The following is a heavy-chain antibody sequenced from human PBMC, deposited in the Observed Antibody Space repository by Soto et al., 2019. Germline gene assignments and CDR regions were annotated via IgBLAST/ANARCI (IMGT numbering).Heavy chain of an antibody. V-gene: IGHV4-59*01. CDR1: GGSITSFY. CDR3: AREGNGWYYSDY. J-gene: IGHJ4*02. Sequence: SETLSLTCTVSGGSITSFYWSWIRQTPGKGLEWIGHISYTGSTNYNPSLKSRVTIAVATSKNQFSLNLTSVTAADTAVYYCAREGNGWYYSDYWGQGALVTVSS. D-gene: IGHD6-19*01. CDR2: ISYTGST.